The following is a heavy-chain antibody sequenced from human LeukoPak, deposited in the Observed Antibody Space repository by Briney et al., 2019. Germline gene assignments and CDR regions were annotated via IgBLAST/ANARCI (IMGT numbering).Heavy chain of an antibody. J-gene: IGHJ4*02. CDR1: GFTFSSYS. V-gene: IGHV3-21*01. D-gene: IGHD1-26*01. Sequence: GGSLTLSCAASGFTFSSYSMNWVRQAPGKGLEWVSYISSSSTYIYYADSVKGRFTISRDNAKNSLYLQMNSLRAEDTAVYYCAREIVGGTSYWGQGTLVTGSS. CDR3: AREIVGGTSY. CDR2: ISSSSTYI.